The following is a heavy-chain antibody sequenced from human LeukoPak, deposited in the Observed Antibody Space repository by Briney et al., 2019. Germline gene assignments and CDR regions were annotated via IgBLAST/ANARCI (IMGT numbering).Heavy chain of an antibody. CDR3: AKGINYGSGSYHDY. CDR1: GFTFSSYG. V-gene: IGHV3-30*18. CDR2: ISYDGSNK. Sequence: PGGSLRLSCAASGFTFSSYGMHWVRQAPGKGLEWVAVISYDGSNKYYAGSVKGRFTISRDNSKNTLYLQTNSLRAEDTAVYYCAKGINYGSGSYHDYWGQGTLVTVSS. D-gene: IGHD3-10*01. J-gene: IGHJ4*02.